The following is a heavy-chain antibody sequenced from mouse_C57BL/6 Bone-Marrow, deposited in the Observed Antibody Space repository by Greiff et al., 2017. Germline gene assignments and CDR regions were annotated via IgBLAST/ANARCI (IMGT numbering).Heavy chain of an antibody. J-gene: IGHJ2*01. V-gene: IGHV14-4*01. CDR2: IDPENGDT. Sequence: LQQSGAELVRPGASVKLSCTASGFNIKDDYMHWVKQRPEQGLEWIGWIDPENGDTEYASKFQGKATITADTSSNTAYLQLSSLTSEDTAVYYCTTWNLLLRYLDYWGQGTTLTVSS. D-gene: IGHD1-1*01. CDR1: GFNIKDDY. CDR3: TTWNLLLRYLDY.